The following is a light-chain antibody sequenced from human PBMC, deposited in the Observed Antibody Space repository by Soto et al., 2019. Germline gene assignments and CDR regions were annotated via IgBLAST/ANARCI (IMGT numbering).Light chain of an antibody. V-gene: IGKV1-6*02. CDR2: AAS. J-gene: IGKJ2*01. Sequence: AIQMTQSPSSLSASVGDRVTITCRASQGIDNELGWYQQKPGKAPKLLIYAASSLQSGVPSRFSGSGSGTDFTLSISSLQPEDFATYYCLQDYNYPYTFGQGTKVDIK. CDR3: LQDYNYPYT. CDR1: QGIDNE.